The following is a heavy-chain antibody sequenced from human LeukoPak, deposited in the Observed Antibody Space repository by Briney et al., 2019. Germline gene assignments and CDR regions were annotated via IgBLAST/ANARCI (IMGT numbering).Heavy chain of an antibody. CDR2: IYPGDSDT. CDR1: GYTFTDYW. D-gene: IGHD2-8*01. J-gene: IGHJ4*02. V-gene: IGHV5-51*01. CDR3: ARSAGKWLSYHQIDY. Sequence: GESLKISCKGSGYTFTDYWIGWVRQMPGKGLEWMGIIYPGDSDTRYNPSFQGHVTISADKSISTAYLQWSSLEASDTAMYFCARSAGKWLSYHQIDYWGRGALVTVSS.